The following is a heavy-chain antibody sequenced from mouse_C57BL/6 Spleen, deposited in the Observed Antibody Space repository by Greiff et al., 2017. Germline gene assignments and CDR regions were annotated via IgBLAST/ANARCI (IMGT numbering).Heavy chain of an antibody. Sequence: VQLQQSGPELVKPGASVKISCKASGYAFSSSWMNWVKQRPGKGLEWIGRIYPGDGDTNYNGKFKGKATLTADNSSSTAYMQLSSLTSEDSAVYFCARDYDYDDGAWFAYWGQGTLVTVSA. CDR3: ARDYDYDDGAWFAY. CDR2: IYPGDGDT. D-gene: IGHD2-4*01. V-gene: IGHV1-82*01. CDR1: GYAFSSSW. J-gene: IGHJ3*01.